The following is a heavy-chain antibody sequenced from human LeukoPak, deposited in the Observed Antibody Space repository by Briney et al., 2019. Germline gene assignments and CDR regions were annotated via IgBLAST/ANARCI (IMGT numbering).Heavy chain of an antibody. CDR1: GYTFTGYY. V-gene: IGHV1-2*02. Sequence: ASVKVSCKASGYTFTGYYMHWVRQAPGQGLEWMGWINPNSGGTNYAQKFQGRVTMTRDTSISTAYMELSRLRSDDTAVYYCARGLLWFGESQQYNLFDPWGQGTLVTVSS. CDR2: INPNSGGT. CDR3: ARGLLWFGESQQYNLFDP. J-gene: IGHJ5*02. D-gene: IGHD3-10*01.